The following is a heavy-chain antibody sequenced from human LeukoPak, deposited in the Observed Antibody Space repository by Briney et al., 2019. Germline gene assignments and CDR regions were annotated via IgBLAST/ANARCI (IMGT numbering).Heavy chain of an antibody. CDR3: SKEGGGIPAGHPSDH. J-gene: IGHJ4*02. D-gene: IGHD2-2*01. V-gene: IGHV3-23*01. Sequence: GGSLRLSCAASGFTFSNYAMSWVRQAPGKGLEWVSALSASGRSTYYADSVEGRFTISRDNSKNTLYLDMNSLRAEDTAVYYCSKEGGGIPAGHPSDHWGQGTLVTVSS. CDR2: LSASGRST. CDR1: GFTFSNYA.